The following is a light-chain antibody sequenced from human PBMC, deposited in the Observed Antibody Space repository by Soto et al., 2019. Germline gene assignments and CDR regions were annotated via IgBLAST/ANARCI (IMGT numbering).Light chain of an antibody. V-gene: IGKV2-28*01. J-gene: IGKJ3*01. Sequence: DIVMTQSPLSLPVTPGEPASISCRSSQSLLHSNGYTYLDWYLQKPGQSPQLLIYLNSNRASGVPDSISGSGLGTDFTLKSSRADAEDVGVYYCNEALQTPHTFGPGTKVYSK. CDR2: LNS. CDR1: QSLLHSNGYTY. CDR3: NEALQTPHT.